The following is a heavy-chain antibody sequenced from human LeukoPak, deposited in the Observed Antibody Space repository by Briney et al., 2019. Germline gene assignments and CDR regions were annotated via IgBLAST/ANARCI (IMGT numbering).Heavy chain of an antibody. CDR3: ATDSSGWYALDY. CDR2: INPSGGST. CDR1: GYTFTNYG. J-gene: IGHJ4*02. Sequence: ASVKVSCKASGYTFTNYGINWVRQAPGQGLEWMGIINPSGGSTSYAQKFQGRVTMTRDTSTSTVYLELSSLRSEDTAVYYCATDSSGWYALDYWGQGTLVTVSS. V-gene: IGHV1-46*01. D-gene: IGHD6-19*01.